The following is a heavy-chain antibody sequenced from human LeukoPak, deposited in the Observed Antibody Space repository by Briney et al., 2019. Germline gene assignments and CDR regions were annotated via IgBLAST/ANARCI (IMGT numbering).Heavy chain of an antibody. V-gene: IGHV3-23*01. D-gene: IGHD4-17*01. CDR3: TKDPNGDYVGAFDP. CDR2: ISGGHYPT. CDR1: GFSFSSFA. Sequence: GGSLRLSCAASGFSFSSFAMTWVRQAPGKGLEWVSSISGGHYPTYNTDSVKGRFTISRDNTKNTLYLQMNSLRADDTAVYYCTKDPNGDYVGAFDPWGQGTLVTVSS. J-gene: IGHJ5*02.